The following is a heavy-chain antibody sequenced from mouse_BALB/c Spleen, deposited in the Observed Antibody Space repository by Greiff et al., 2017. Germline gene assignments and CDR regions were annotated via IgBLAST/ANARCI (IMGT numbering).Heavy chain of an antibody. Sequence: EVKLVESGGGLVKPGGSLKLSCAASGFTFSDYYMYWVRQTPEKRLEWVATISDGGSYTYYPDSVKGRFTISRDNAKNNLYLQMSSLKSEDTAMYYCARDPTARAMDYWGQGTSVTVSS. V-gene: IGHV5-4*02. D-gene: IGHD3-2*01. CDR1: GFTFSDYY. CDR3: ARDPTARAMDY. CDR2: ISDGGSYT. J-gene: IGHJ4*01.